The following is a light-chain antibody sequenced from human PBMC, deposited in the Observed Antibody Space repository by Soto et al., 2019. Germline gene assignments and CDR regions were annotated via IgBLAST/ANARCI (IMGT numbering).Light chain of an antibody. V-gene: IGKV3-20*01. CDR2: DAF. Sequence: EIVLTQSPGTLSLSPGESATLSCRASRSLDSGQLAWYQQKVGRAPRLLIHDAFIRATGIPDRFSGSGSGTDFTLTIARLEPEDFAVYYCQQYGSSLTWTFGQGTKVDIK. J-gene: IGKJ1*01. CDR3: QQYGSSLTWT. CDR1: RSLDSGQ.